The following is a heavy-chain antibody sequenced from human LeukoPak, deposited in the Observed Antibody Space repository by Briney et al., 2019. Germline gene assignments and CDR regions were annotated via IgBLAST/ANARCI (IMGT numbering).Heavy chain of an antibody. Sequence: KPSETLSLTCTVSGGSISSYYWSWIRQPPGKGLEWIAYISDIGSIHYNPSLKSRVTISLDTSKNQFSLKLSSVTAADTAVYYCAGHHPRNTVDFWGQGTLVTVSS. J-gene: IGHJ4*02. CDR2: ISDIGSI. CDR3: AGHHPRNTVDF. V-gene: IGHV4-59*08. CDR1: GGSISSYY. D-gene: IGHD2/OR15-2a*01.